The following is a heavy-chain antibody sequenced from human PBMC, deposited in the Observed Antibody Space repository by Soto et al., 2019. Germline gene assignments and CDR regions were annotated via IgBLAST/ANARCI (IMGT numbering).Heavy chain of an antibody. J-gene: IGHJ3*02. D-gene: IGHD7-27*01. CDR2: IYYSGST. CDR3: AWMGTGDLSAFDI. CDR1: GGSISSGGYY. V-gene: IGHV4-31*03. Sequence: QVQLQESGPGLVKPSQTLSLTCTVSGGSISSGGYYWSWIRQHPGKGLEWSGYIYYSGSTYYNPSLKSRVTISVDTSKNQFSLKLSSVTAADTAVYYCAWMGTGDLSAFDIWGQGTMVTVSS.